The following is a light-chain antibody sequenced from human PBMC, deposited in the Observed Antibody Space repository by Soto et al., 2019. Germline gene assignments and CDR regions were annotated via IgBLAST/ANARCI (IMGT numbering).Light chain of an antibody. J-gene: IGLJ7*01. Sequence: QSVLTQPPSASGTPGQRVSISCSGSTSNIGSNAVNWYQQFPGTAPKLLIYNNDQRPSGVPDRFSGSKSGTSASLDISGLQSDDEADYFCAAWDDSLDGSYVFGIGTQLTVL. CDR2: NND. CDR1: TSNIGSNA. V-gene: IGLV1-44*01. CDR3: AAWDDSLDGSYV.